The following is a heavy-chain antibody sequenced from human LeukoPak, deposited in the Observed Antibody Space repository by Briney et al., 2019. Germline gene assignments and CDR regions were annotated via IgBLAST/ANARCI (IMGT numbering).Heavy chain of an antibody. CDR1: GGSFSGYY. J-gene: IGHJ4*02. Sequence: SETLSLTCAVYGGSFSGYYWSWIRQPPGKGLGWIGEINHSGSTNYNPSLKSRVTISVDTSKNQFSLNLTSVTAADTAVYYCARAMSIAARLQTIFDYWGQGTLVTASS. D-gene: IGHD6-6*01. CDR3: ARAMSIAARLQTIFDY. CDR2: INHSGST. V-gene: IGHV4-34*01.